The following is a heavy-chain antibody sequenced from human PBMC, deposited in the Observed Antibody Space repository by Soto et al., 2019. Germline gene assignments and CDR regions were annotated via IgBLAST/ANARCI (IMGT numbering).Heavy chain of an antibody. Sequence: GGSLRLSCEASGFTFSSHGMAWVRQAPGKGLEWVAGISSSGFDPNYAASVKGRFIIARDNSKNKIFLQMNNVRVEDMAVYFCAIGGAYCYGDCTRAHWGQGTLVTVSS. J-gene: IGHJ4*02. CDR3: AIGGAYCYGDCTRAH. CDR1: GFTFSSHG. V-gene: IGHV3-23*01. D-gene: IGHD2-21*02. CDR2: ISSSGFDP.